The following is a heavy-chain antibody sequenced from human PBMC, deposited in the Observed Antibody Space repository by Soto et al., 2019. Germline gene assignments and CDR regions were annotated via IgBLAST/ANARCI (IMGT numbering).Heavy chain of an antibody. V-gene: IGHV3-30*18. CDR1: GFTFSNYG. CDR2: ISYDGSHQ. J-gene: IGHJ5*02. Sequence: GGSLRLSCAASGFTFSNYGMHWVRQTPGKGLESVAVISYDGSHQFYTDSVKGRFTISRDNSKNTLYLQMNSLKTEDTAMYYCAKDPKCCTIGSHFLDNWFDPWGQGTLVTVSS. D-gene: IGHD2-8*01. CDR3: AKDPKCCTIGSHFLDNWFDP.